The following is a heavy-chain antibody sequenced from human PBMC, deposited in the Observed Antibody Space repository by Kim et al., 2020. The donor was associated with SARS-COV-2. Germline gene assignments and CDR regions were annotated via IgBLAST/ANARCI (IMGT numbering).Heavy chain of an antibody. V-gene: IGHV3-15*01. Sequence: GGSLRLSCAASGFIFTNAWMSWVRQAPGKGLEWVGRIKSTSDGGTTDYAASVKCRFTISRDDSKNTLYLQMNSLKTEDTAMYYCTTGANYWGQGTLVTVSA. CDR1: GFIFTNAW. CDR2: IKSTSDGGTT. CDR3: TTGANY. D-gene: IGHD5-12*01. J-gene: IGHJ4*02.